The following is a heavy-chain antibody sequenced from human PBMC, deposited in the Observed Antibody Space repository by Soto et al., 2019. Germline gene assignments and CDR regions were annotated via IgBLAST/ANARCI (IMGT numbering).Heavy chain of an antibody. CDR2: IYYSGST. V-gene: IGHV4-31*03. J-gene: IGHJ5*02. Sequence: QVQLQESGPGLVKPSQTLSLTCTVSGGSISSGGYYWSWIRQHPGKGLEWIGYIYYSGSTYYNPSLKSRVTRSVATSKNQFSRKLSSVTAADTAVYYCARVGGINWFDPWGQGTLVTVSS. D-gene: IGHD3-16*01. CDR1: GGSISSGGYY. CDR3: ARVGGINWFDP.